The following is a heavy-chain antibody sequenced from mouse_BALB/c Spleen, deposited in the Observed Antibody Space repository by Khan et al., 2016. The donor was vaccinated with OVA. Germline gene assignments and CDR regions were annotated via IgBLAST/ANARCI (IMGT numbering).Heavy chain of an antibody. CDR3: AREWGAWFPY. CDR2: IYPGSNNT. CDR1: GYTFTDYN. V-gene: IGHV1-77*01. Sequence: VQLQQSGAELARPGASVKLSCKASGYTFTDYNINWVKQRTGQGLEWIGEIYPGSNNTYYNEKFKGKATLTADKSSSTAYMQLSSLTSEDSAVYCCAREWGAWFPYGGQGTLVTVSA. J-gene: IGHJ3*01.